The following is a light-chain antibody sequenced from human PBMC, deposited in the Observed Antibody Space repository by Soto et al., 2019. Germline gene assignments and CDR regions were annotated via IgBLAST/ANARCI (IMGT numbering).Light chain of an antibody. CDR1: QSVTSSH. CDR2: DAS. CDR3: QQYGTSEII. J-gene: IGKJ5*01. Sequence: EIVFTQTQGTLSLSPGERATLSFRASQSVTSSHLAWYQQKPGQAPRLLIYDASNRATGIPARFSGSGSGTDFTLTISRLEPEDFAVFYCQQYGTSEIIFGQRTRLENK. V-gene: IGKV3-20*01.